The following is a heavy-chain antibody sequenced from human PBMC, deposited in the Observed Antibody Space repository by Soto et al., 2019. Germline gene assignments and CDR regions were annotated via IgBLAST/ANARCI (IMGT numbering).Heavy chain of an antibody. V-gene: IGHV3-23*01. CDR3: VKGGWLDF. CDR2: ISDDSSRT. D-gene: IGHD3-16*01. CDR1: GFSFSTFE. J-gene: IGHJ5*01. Sequence: EVQLLESGGGLVQPGGSLRLSCAASGFSFSTFEMSWVRQAPGRGLEWVSFISDDSSRTYYADAVKGRFTISRDNSKYTLYLTMNSLTAEDTAVYACVKGGWLDFWGQGTLVTVSS.